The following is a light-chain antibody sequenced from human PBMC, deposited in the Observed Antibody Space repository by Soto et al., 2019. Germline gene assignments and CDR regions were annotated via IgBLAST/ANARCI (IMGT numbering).Light chain of an antibody. CDR3: CSYAGGDTFFL. CDR1: SSDVGSYNL. Sequence: QPVLTQPASVSGSPGQSITISCTGTSSDVGSYNLVSWYQQHPGKAPKLMIYEVSKPPSGVSNRFSGSKSGNTASLTISGLQAEDEAEYYCCSYAGGDTFFLFGTGTKVTVL. J-gene: IGLJ1*01. V-gene: IGLV2-23*02. CDR2: EVS.